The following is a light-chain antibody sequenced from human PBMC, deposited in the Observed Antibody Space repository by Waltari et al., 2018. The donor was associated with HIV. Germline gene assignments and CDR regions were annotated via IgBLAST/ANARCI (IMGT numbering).Light chain of an antibody. CDR3: QQYNNWPRT. CDR1: QSVSSN. CDR2: GAS. V-gene: IGKV3-15*01. Sequence: EIVMTQSPATLSVSPGERATLSGRASQSVSSNLAWYQQKPGQAPSLLIYGASTRAAGIPARFSGSGSGTEFTLTISSLQSEDFAVYHCQQYNNWPRTFGQGAKVEVK. J-gene: IGKJ1*01.